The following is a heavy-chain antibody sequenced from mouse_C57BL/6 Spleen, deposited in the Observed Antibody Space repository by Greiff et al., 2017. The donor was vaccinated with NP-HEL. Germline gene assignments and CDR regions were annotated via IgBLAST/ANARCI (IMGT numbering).Heavy chain of an antibody. CDR2: IYPGDGDT. CDR3: APTGTDY. CDR1: GYAFSSSW. V-gene: IGHV1-82*01. D-gene: IGHD4-1*02. J-gene: IGHJ2*01. Sequence: VQLQQSGPELVKPGASVKISCKASGYAFSSSWMNWVKQRPGKGLEWIGRIYPGDGDTNYNGKFKGKATLTADKSSSTANMQLSSLTSEDSAVYFCAPTGTDYWGQGTTLTVSS.